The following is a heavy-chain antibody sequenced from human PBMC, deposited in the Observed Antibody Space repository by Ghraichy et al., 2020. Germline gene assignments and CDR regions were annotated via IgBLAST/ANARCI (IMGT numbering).Heavy chain of an antibody. D-gene: IGHD1-1*01. CDR2: INHSGST. CDR1: GGSFSGYY. J-gene: IGHJ2*01. CDR3: ARGLLRWNDVLYCWYFDL. V-gene: IGHV4-34*01. Sequence: SETLSLTCAVYGGSFSGYYWSWIRQPPGKGLEWIGEINHSGSTNYNPSLKSRVTISVDTSKNQFSLKLSSVTAADTAVYYCARGLLRWNDVLYCWYFDLWGRGTLVTVSS.